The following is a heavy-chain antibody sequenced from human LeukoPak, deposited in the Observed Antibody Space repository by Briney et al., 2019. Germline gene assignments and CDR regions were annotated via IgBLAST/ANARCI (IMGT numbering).Heavy chain of an antibody. Sequence: GASVKVSCKASGYTFTSYGISWVRQAPGQGLEWMGWISACNGNTNYAQKLQGRVTMTTDTSTSTAYMELRSLRSDDTAVYYCARWPETYYYGSGSYEDYFDYWGQGTLVTVSS. D-gene: IGHD3-10*01. J-gene: IGHJ4*02. CDR3: ARWPETYYYGSGSYEDYFDY. V-gene: IGHV1-18*01. CDR1: GYTFTSYG. CDR2: ISACNGNT.